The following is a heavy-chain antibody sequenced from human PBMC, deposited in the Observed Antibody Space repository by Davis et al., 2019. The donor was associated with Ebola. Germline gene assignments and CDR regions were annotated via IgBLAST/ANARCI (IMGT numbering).Heavy chain of an antibody. V-gene: IGHV3-48*02. CDR3: ARDLGYCSSTSCYYWFDP. D-gene: IGHD2-2*01. Sequence: GESLKISCAASGFTFSSYSMNWVRQAPGKGLEWVSYISSSSSTIYYADSVKGRFTISRDNAKNSLYLQMNSLRDEDTAVYYCARDLGYCSSTSCYYWFDPWGQGTLVTVSS. J-gene: IGHJ5*02. CDR1: GFTFSSYS. CDR2: ISSSSSTI.